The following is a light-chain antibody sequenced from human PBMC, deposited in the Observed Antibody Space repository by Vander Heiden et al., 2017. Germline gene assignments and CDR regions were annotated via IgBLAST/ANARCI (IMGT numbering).Light chain of an antibody. Sequence: SYVLTHPPSVSVSPGQTARIPRPGDKLGNTYACWYQHKPGHSPALVISQDTKRPSGSRGGFAGSNSGNTATQTSGGTQARDEDDYDCQGWDSSTGVFGGGTKLTVL. CDR1: KLGNTY. CDR2: QDT. J-gene: IGLJ2*01. CDR3: QGWDSSTGV. V-gene: IGLV3-1*01.